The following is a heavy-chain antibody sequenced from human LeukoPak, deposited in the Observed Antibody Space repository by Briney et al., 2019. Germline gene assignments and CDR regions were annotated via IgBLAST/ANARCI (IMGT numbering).Heavy chain of an antibody. CDR1: GFTFGSYA. V-gene: IGHV3-23*01. J-gene: IGHJ4*02. D-gene: IGHD6-19*01. CDR2: ISGRFT. CDR3: AKDLPASGGPSDF. Sequence: GGCLRLSCAASGFTFGSYAMSWVRQAPGKGLEWVSSISGRFTSYADSGKGRLTISRDTSNNTQSLQMNSLRPEDTVKDYCAKDLPASGGPSDFWGQGTLVTVSS.